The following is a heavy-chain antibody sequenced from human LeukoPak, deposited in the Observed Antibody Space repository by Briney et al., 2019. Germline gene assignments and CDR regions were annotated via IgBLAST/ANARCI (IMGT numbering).Heavy chain of an antibody. CDR3: ARSDSSGYLYYFDY. CDR2: ISSSSSYI. Sequence: GGSLRLSCAASGFTFSTYSMNWVRQAPGKGLEWVSSISSSSSYIYYADSLKGRFTISRDNAKNSLYLQMNSLRAEDTAVYYCARSDSSGYLYYFDYWGQGTLVTVSS. V-gene: IGHV3-21*01. J-gene: IGHJ4*02. CDR1: GFTFSTYS. D-gene: IGHD3-22*01.